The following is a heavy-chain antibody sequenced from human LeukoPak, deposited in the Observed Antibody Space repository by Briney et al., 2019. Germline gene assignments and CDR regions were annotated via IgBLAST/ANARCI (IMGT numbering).Heavy chain of an antibody. CDR1: GFTFSSYA. D-gene: IGHD3-22*01. J-gene: IGHJ4*02. CDR2: ISYDGSNK. CDR3: VRESEYYFDHSASFDY. Sequence: GRSLRLSCAASGFTFSSYAMHWARQAPGKGLEWVAVISYDGSNKYYADSVKGRFTISRDNSKNTLYLQMNSLRAEDTAVYYCVRESEYYFDHSASFDYWGQGTLVTVSS. V-gene: IGHV3-30*04.